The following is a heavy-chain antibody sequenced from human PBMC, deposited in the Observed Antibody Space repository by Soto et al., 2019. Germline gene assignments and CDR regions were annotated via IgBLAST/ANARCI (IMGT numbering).Heavy chain of an antibody. D-gene: IGHD2-21*01. CDR3: AKLWWSIWDYFDY. CDR1: GFTFSSYA. V-gene: IGHV3-23*01. J-gene: IGHJ4*02. CDR2: ISGSGGST. Sequence: GGSLRLSCAASGFTFSSYAMSWVRQAPGKGLEWVSAISGSGGSTYYADSVKGRFTISRDNSRNTLYLQMNSLRAEDTAVYYCAKLWWSIWDYFDYWGQGTLVTVSS.